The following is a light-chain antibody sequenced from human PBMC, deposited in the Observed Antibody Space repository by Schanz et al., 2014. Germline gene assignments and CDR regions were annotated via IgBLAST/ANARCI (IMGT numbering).Light chain of an antibody. J-gene: IGLJ3*02. Sequence: QSALTQPASVSGSPGQSITISCTGTSSDVGGYKYVSWYQQHPGKAPKLMIYDVDYRPSGVSNRFSGSKSGNTASLTISGLQAEDEADYYCCSYAGSSTYWVFGGGTKLTVL. CDR2: DVD. V-gene: IGLV2-14*01. CDR1: SSDVGGYKY. CDR3: CSYAGSSTYWV.